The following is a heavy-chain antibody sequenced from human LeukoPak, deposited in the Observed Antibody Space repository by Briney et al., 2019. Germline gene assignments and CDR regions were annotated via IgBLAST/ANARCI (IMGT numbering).Heavy chain of an antibody. V-gene: IGHV3-23*01. Sequence: GGSLRLSCAASGFTFSSYAMSWVRQAPGKGLEWVSAISGSGGSTYYADSVKGRFTISRDNSKNTLYLQMNSLRAEDTAVYYCAEDTAANPYYYFDYWGQGTLVTVSS. CDR3: AEDTAANPYYYFDY. CDR1: GFTFSSYA. CDR2: ISGSGGST. D-gene: IGHD5-18*01. J-gene: IGHJ4*02.